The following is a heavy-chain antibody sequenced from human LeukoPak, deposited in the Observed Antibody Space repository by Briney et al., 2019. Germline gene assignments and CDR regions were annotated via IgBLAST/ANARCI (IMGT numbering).Heavy chain of an antibody. V-gene: IGHV4-59*12. CDR1: GGSISSYY. D-gene: IGHD4-11*01. CDR3: ARGGMTTVTTGSPQYDY. J-gene: IGHJ4*02. Sequence: SETLSLTCTVSGGSISSYYWSWIRQPPGKGLEWIGYIYYSGSTNYNPSLKSRVTISVDTSKNQFSLKLSSVTAADTAVYYCARGGMTTVTTGSPQYDYWGQGTLVTVSS. CDR2: IYYSGST.